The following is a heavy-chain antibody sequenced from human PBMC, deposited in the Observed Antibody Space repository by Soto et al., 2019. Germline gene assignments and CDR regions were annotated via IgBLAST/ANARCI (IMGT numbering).Heavy chain of an antibody. D-gene: IGHD6-13*01. CDR1: GGSFSGNC. V-gene: IGHV4-34*01. Sequence: PSETLSLTCAVYGGSFSGNCWSRIRQPPGKGLEWIGEINHSGSTNYNPSLKSRVTISVDTSKNQFSLKVSSVTAADTAVYYCASGRKVYSSSCYVDWGQGTLVTVS. CDR2: INHSGST. CDR3: ASGRKVYSSSCYVD. J-gene: IGHJ4*02.